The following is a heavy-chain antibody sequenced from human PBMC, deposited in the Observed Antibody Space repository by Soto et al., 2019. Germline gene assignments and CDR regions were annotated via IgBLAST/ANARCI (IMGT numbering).Heavy chain of an antibody. CDR2: IIPMFRTT. J-gene: IGHJ3*01. D-gene: IGHD3-16*01. CDR1: GDTFDTYT. CDR3: AGGHGGADAFDL. V-gene: IGHV1-69*12. Sequence: QVQLVQSGTEVRKPGSSVNVSCQASGDTFDTYTFSWVRQAPGQGLQWMGEIIPMFRTTKYAPRFQGRPLLTADDSTRIAYMHLNSLTFKDTVVQYCAGGHGGADAFDLWGQGTMLAVSS.